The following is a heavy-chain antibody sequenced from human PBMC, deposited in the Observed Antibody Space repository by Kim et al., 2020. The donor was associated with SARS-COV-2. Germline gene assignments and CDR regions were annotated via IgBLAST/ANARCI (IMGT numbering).Heavy chain of an antibody. V-gene: IGHV5-10-1*01. CDR1: GYTFTNHW. CDR3: ATSGDYDSTGYGIGY. CDR2: IDPSQSFT. Sequence: GESLKISCKGSGYTFTNHWIIWVRQTPGKGLEWMGRIDPSQSFTNSNPSFQGHVTMSVDKSISTAYLQLTSLKTSDTAMYFCATSGDYDSTGYGIGYWGQGTLVTVS. J-gene: IGHJ4*02. D-gene: IGHD3-22*01.